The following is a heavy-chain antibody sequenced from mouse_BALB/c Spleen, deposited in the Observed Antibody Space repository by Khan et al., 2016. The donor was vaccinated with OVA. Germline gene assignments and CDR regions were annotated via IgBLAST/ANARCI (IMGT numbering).Heavy chain of an antibody. CDR3: ASVGYNGTMDG. J-gene: IGHJ4*01. D-gene: IGHD4-1*01. V-gene: IGHV9-3-1*01. Sequence: QIQLVQSGPELKKPGETVQISCKASGFTFTNYGMNWVKQAPGKGLKWMGWINTYTGEPTFVDDFKGRFAFSLDTSASTAYLQLNSLKNEDTAIHVCASVGYNGTMDGWGQGTTVTVSS. CDR1: GFTFTNYG. CDR2: INTYTGEP.